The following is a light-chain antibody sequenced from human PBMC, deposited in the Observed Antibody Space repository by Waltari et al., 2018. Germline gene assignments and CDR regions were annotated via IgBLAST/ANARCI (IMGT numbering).Light chain of an antibody. CDR3: QAWDSSTPVV. CDR2: QDS. V-gene: IGLV3-1*01. CDR1: KLGDKY. Sequence: SYELTQPPSVSVSPGQTASITCSGDKLGDKYACWYQQKPGQSPVLVIYQDSQRPSGSPERFSGSNSGNTATLTISGTQAMDEADDYCQAWDSSTPVVFGGGTKLTVL. J-gene: IGLJ2*01.